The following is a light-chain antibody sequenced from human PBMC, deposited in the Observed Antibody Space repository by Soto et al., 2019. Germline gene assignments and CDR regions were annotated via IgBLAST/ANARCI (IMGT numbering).Light chain of an antibody. V-gene: IGLV3-1*01. Sequence: SYELIQPPSVSVSPGQTASITCSGDKLGDKYPCWYQQKPGQSPVVVIYQDNMRPSGIPERFSGSNSGNTATLTISGTQAMDEADYYCQAWDSSTVVFGGGTKLTVL. CDR3: QAWDSSTVV. J-gene: IGLJ2*01. CDR1: KLGDKY. CDR2: QDN.